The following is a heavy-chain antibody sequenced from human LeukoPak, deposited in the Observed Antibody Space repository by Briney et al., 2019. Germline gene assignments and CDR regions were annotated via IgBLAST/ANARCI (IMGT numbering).Heavy chain of an antibody. Sequence: PEKVSCKAFGDTFCRYAISWVRDGPGHGREWVGGVIPIFGAANNAQKFEGRVTITADKATSTAYKELSRLRSEDTAVYYGASQAVTCSYYYYYYGMDVWGKGTTVTVSS. J-gene: IGHJ6*04. CDR3: ASQAVTCSYYYYYYGMDV. CDR2: VIPIFGAA. CDR1: GDTFCRYA. V-gene: IGHV1-69*06. D-gene: IGHD4-17*01.